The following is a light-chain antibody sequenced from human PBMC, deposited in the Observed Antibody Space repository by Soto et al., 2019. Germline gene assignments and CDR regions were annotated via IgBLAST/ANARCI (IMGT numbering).Light chain of an antibody. J-gene: IGKJ5*01. CDR2: GAS. Sequence: EIVLTQSPGTLSLSPGERATLSCRAGQSVSNNYLAWYQHRPGQAPRLLIYGASSRATGIPDRFSGSGSGTDFTLTISRLEPADFAVYYCQQYGSSPITFGQGTRLEIK. CDR3: QQYGSSPIT. CDR1: QSVSNNY. V-gene: IGKV3-20*01.